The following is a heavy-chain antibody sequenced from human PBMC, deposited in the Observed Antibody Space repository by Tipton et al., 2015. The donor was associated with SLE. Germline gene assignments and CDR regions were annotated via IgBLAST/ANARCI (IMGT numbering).Heavy chain of an antibody. CDR2: IYYSGNT. J-gene: IGHJ4*02. CDR1: GGSINSYY. V-gene: IGHV4-59*12. CDR3: ARASDLRYFDWLLWG. Sequence: GLVKPSETLSLSCTVSGGSINSYYWSWIRQPPGKGLEWIGYIYYSGNTNYNPSLKSRVTISVDTSKNQFSLKLSSVTAADTAVYYCARASDLRYFDWLLWGWGQGTLVIVSS. D-gene: IGHD3-9*01.